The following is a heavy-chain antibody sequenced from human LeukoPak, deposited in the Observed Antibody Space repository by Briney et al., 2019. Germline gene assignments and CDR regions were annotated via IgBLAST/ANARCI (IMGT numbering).Heavy chain of an antibody. Sequence: ASVIVSCKVSGHNFIQLSMHWVRQAPGRGLEWMGGFDPENGGTIYAQKFQGRVTMTEDKSTDTAYMELSSLRSEDTAVYYCAIPAWAYLTSSWFDPWGQGTLVTVSS. V-gene: IGHV1-24*01. CDR1: GHNFIQLS. CDR2: FDPENGGT. CDR3: AIPAWAYLTSSWFDP. J-gene: IGHJ5*02. D-gene: IGHD3-9*01.